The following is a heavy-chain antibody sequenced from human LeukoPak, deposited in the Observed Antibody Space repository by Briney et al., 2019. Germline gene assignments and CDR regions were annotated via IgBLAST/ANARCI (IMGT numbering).Heavy chain of an antibody. CDR1: GFTFSSYA. J-gene: IGHJ3*02. Sequence: HPGGSLRLSCAASGFTFSSYAMHWVRQAPGKGLEYVSAISSNGGSTYYANSVKGRFTISRDNSKNTLYLQMGSLRAEDMAVYYCARMIHRGGAFDIWGQGTMVTVSS. CDR3: ARMIHRGGAFDI. V-gene: IGHV3-64*01. CDR2: ISSNGGST. D-gene: IGHD3-16*01.